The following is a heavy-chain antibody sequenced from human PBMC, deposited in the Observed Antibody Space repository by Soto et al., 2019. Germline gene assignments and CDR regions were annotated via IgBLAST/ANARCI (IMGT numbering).Heavy chain of an antibody. D-gene: IGHD2-21*01. CDR2: INPNNGDT. CDR1: GYSFAGYF. J-gene: IGHJ6*02. V-gene: IGHV1-2*02. CDR3: ARDFVGVVMDYGMDV. Sequence: ASVKVSCKASGYSFAGYFVHWVRQAPGQGLEWMGWINPNNGDTNYSQKFQGRVSMTRDTLINTACMELSRLTSDDTAVYYCARDFVGVVMDYGMDVWGQGTTVTVSS.